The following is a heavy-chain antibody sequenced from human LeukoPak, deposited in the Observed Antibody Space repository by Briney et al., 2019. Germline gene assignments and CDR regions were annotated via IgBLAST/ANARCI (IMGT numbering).Heavy chain of an antibody. D-gene: IGHD6-19*01. CDR1: GGSISSGSYF. V-gene: IGHV4-61*02. CDR3: ARGYAVAGDNWFDP. CDR2: IYTSGST. Sequence: PSETLSLTCTVSGGSISSGSYFWSWIRQPAGKGLEWIGRIYTSGSTNYNPSLKSRVTISVDTSKNQFSLKLSSVTAADTAVYYCARGYAVAGDNWFDPWGQGTLVTVSS. J-gene: IGHJ5*02.